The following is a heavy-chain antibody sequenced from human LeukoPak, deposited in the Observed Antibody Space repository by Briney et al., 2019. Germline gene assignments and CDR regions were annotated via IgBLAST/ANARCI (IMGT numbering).Heavy chain of an antibody. Sequence: GGSLRLSCTASGFTLRRYSFNWVRQAPGKGLEWVSTISSGSDYIYYADSVRGRFTISRDNAENSLYLQMNSLRAEDTAVYYCTRDLSLAAPQGFDYWGQGTLVTASS. CDR2: ISSGSDYI. CDR3: TRDLSLAAPQGFDY. J-gene: IGHJ4*02. D-gene: IGHD6-6*01. CDR1: GFTLRRYS. V-gene: IGHV3-21*01.